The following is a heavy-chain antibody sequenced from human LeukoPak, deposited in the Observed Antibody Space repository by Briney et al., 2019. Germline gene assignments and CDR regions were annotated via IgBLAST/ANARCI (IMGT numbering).Heavy chain of an antibody. CDR2: IYYSGST. D-gene: IGHD4-17*01. V-gene: IGHV4-39*07. CDR3: ARDYGDYVWGDY. Sequence: SETLSLTCTVSGGSISSSSYYWGWIRQPPGKGLKWIGSIYYSGSTYYNPSLKSRVTISVDTSKNQFSLKLSSVTAADTAVYYCARDYGDYVWGDYWGQGTLVTVSS. J-gene: IGHJ4*02. CDR1: GGSISSSSYY.